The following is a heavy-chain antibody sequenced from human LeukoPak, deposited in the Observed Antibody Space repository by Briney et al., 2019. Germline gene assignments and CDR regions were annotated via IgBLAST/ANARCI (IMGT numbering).Heavy chain of an antibody. CDR3: AGGYAFDV. CDR2: TYYRSQWRS. V-gene: IGHV6-1*01. J-gene: IGHJ3*01. CDR1: VDSVSNSDYA. Sequence: SQTLSLTCVISVDSVSNSDYAWNWIRQSPSRGLEWLGRTYYRSQWRSDYARSVMSRISVDPDTSKNHFSLHLRSVTPDDTAIYYCAGGYAFDVWSQGTMVTVSS.